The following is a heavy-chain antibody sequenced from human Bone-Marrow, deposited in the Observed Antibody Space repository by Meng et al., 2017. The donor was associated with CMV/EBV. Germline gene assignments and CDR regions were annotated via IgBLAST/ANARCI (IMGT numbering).Heavy chain of an antibody. J-gene: IGHJ5*02. Sequence: ASVKVSCKASGYTFTGYYMHWVRQAPGQGLEWMGWINPNSGGTNYAQKFQGRVTMTRDTSISTAYMELSRLRSDDTAVYYCARVIAAAGQGWFDPWGQGTRVTGSS. V-gene: IGHV1-2*02. CDR3: ARVIAAAGQGWFDP. CDR1: GYTFTGYY. D-gene: IGHD6-13*01. CDR2: INPNSGGT.